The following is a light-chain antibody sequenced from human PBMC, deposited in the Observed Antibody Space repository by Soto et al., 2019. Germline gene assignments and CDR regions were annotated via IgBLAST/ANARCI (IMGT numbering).Light chain of an antibody. CDR1: QSVGNK. Sequence: EIVLTQSPVTLSVSTGERATLSCRASQSVGNKLGWYQQRPGQAPRLLIIGASTRATGVPAKFSGSGSGTEFSLTINILQSEDSAIYYCHQYASWSPFTCGQWTRLEIK. J-gene: IGKJ5*01. CDR3: HQYASWSPFT. CDR2: GAS. V-gene: IGKV3-15*01.